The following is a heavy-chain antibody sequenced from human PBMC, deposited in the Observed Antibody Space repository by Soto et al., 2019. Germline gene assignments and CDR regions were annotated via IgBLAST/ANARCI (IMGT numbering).Heavy chain of an antibody. J-gene: IGHJ3*02. CDR2: IKQDGSEK. CDR3: ARARYYYDSSGYDDAFDI. CDR1: GFTFSSYW. D-gene: IGHD3-22*01. V-gene: IGHV3-7*01. Sequence: PGGSLRLSCAASGFTFSSYWMSWVRQAPGKGLEWVANIKQDGSEKYYVDSVKGRFTISRDNAKNSLYLQMNSLRAEDTAVYYCARARYYYDSSGYDDAFDIWGQGIMVTVSS.